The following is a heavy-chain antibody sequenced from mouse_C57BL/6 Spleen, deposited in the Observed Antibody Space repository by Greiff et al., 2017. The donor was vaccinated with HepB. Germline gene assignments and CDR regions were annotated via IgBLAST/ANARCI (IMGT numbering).Heavy chain of an antibody. D-gene: IGHD1-1*01. V-gene: IGHV5-6*01. Sequence: EVKLMESGGDLVKPGGSLKLSCAASGFTFSSYGMSWVRQTPDKRLEWVATISSGGSYTYYPDSVKGRFTISRDNAKNTLYLQMSSLKSEDTAMYYCARHSDGSSYGGFAYWGQGTLVTVSA. CDR2: ISSGGSYT. CDR3: ARHSDGSSYGGFAY. J-gene: IGHJ3*01. CDR1: GFTFSSYG.